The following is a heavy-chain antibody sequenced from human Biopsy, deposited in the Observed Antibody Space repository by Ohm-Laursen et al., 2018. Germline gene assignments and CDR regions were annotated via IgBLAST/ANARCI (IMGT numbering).Heavy chain of an antibody. CDR3: AKGYGPDNWFDP. Sequence: SLRLSCTASGFSFSSYGMHWVRQAPGKGLEWVAVLWYDGTNKYYADSVKGRFTISRDNSKNTLYLQMNSLRAEDTAVYYCAKGYGPDNWFDPWGQGTLVTVSS. CDR2: LWYDGTNK. CDR1: GFSFSSYG. D-gene: IGHD3-16*01. J-gene: IGHJ5*02. V-gene: IGHV3-33*06.